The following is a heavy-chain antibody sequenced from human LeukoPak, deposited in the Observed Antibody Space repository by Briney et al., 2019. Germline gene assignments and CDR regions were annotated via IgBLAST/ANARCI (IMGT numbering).Heavy chain of an antibody. CDR3: ATSSFYGQL. D-gene: IGHD2/OR15-2a*01. CDR2: IATGGYTL. Sequence: GGSLRLSCAASGFSFSDTYMSWIRQAPGKGLEWIAYIATGGYTLDYADSVRGRFTVSRDNAKNSLYLQMNSLRVEDTAVYYCATSSFYGQLWGQGTLVTVSS. V-gene: IGHV3-11*01. CDR1: GFSFSDTY. J-gene: IGHJ1*01.